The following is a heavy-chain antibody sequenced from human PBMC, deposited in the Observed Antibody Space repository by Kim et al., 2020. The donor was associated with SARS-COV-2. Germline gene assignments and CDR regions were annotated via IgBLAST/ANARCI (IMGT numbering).Heavy chain of an antibody. V-gene: IGHV3-23*01. CDR2: ISASGETR. CDR3: AKPPLHYDSYWYDYYFDL. Sequence: GGSLRLSCVTSGFTFSNYAMNWVRQTPGKGLEWVSGISASGETRYYADSVKGRFTISRDNFKNTLYLQMNSLRVEDTAVYYCAKPPLHYDSYWYDYYFDLRGQGTLVTVSS. D-gene: IGHD1-1*01. CDR1: GFTFSNYA. J-gene: IGHJ4*02.